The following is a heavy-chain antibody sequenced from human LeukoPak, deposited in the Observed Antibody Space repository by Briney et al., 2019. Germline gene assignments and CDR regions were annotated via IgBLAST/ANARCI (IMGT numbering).Heavy chain of an antibody. CDR1: GFTVSRTW. Sequence: PGGSLRLSCAASGFTVSRTWMAWVRQAPGKGLEWVANINEDASTRHYVDSVRGRFTISRDNAKNSLDLQMNSLRVEDTPVYYCARDQSGSLDYWGQGSLVTVSS. CDR2: INEDASTR. J-gene: IGHJ4*02. V-gene: IGHV3-7*01. CDR3: ARDQSGSLDY. D-gene: IGHD1-26*01.